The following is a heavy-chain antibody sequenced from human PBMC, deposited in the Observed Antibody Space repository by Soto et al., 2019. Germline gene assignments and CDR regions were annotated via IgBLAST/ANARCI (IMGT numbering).Heavy chain of an antibody. J-gene: IGHJ5*02. D-gene: IGHD6-19*01. V-gene: IGHV3-66*01. CDR1: GFTVSSNY. Sequence: SGFTVSSNYMSWVRQAPGKGLEWVSVIYSGGSTYYADSVKGSFTISRDNSKNTLYLQMNSLRAEDTAVYYCARERIAVAGTGWQNPFDPWGQGTLVTVPQ. CDR3: ARERIAVAGTGWQNPFDP. CDR2: IYSGGST.